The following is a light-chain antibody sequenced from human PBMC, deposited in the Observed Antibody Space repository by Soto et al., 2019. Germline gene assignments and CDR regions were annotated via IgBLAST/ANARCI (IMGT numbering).Light chain of an antibody. CDR3: QQYGSS. J-gene: IGKJ3*01. CDR1: QSVTSTF. V-gene: IGKV3-20*01. CDR2: GAS. Sequence: EIVLTQSPGTLSLSPGERATLSCRASQSVTSTFFAGYQQKPGQAPRLLISGASNRATGIPDRFSGSGSGTDFTLTISRLEPEDFAVYYCQQYGSSFGPGTKIDI.